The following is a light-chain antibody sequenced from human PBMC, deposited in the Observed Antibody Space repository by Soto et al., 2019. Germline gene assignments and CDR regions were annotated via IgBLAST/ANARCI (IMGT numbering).Light chain of an antibody. Sequence: QSARTQPASVSGSPGQSITMSCTGTSSDIGGYNYVSWYQQHPGKVPKLMIFEVSNRPSGVSYRFSGSKSGNKASLTISGLQAEDEADYYCSSYTGSSTLYVFGTGTKVTVL. CDR3: SSYTGSSTLYV. CDR1: SSDIGGYNY. J-gene: IGLJ1*01. V-gene: IGLV2-14*01. CDR2: EVS.